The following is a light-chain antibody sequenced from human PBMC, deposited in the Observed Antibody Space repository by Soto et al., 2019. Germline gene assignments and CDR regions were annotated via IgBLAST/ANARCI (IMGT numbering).Light chain of an antibody. CDR1: SSDVAGYNY. Sequence: QSALTQPRSVSGSPGQSVTISCTGTSSDVAGYNYVSWYQQHPGKAPKLMIYDVSKRPSGVPDRFSGSKSGNTASLTISGRQAEDEADYYCCSYAGSYTVVFGGGTKLTVL. CDR2: DVS. CDR3: CSYAGSYTVV. J-gene: IGLJ2*01. V-gene: IGLV2-11*01.